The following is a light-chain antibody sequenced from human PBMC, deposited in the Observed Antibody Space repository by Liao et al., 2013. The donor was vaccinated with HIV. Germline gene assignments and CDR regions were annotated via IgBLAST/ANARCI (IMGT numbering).Light chain of an antibody. Sequence: SYVLTQPPSVSVAPGKTARIPCGGNNLGTKSVHWYQQKPGQAPVVVIYYDSDRPSGIPERFSGSNSGNTATLTISRVEAGDEADYYCQVWDSGSENYVFGTGTKVTVL. J-gene: IGLJ1*01. CDR2: YDS. V-gene: IGLV3-21*04. CDR1: NLGTKS. CDR3: QVWDSGSENYV.